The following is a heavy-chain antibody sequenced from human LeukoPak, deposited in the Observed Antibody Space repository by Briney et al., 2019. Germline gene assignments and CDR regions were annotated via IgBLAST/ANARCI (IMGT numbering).Heavy chain of an antibody. CDR2: IKPNICVT. D-gene: IGHD3-10*01. CDR1: VYTFTGYD. Sequence: GASVKVSCKASVYTFTGYDIHCVRQSPGQGLEWRGWIKPNICVTNYAQKFQGRVAMTRDTSIRTAYMELSRLRSDDTAVYYCARVVVRGVIKGLWDYWGQGTLVTVSS. CDR3: ARVVVRGVIKGLWDY. J-gene: IGHJ4*02. V-gene: IGHV1-2*02.